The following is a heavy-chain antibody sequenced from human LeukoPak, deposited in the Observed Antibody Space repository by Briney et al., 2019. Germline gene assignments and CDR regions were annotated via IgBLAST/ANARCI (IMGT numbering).Heavy chain of an antibody. J-gene: IGHJ1*01. CDR1: GGFATYYC. CDR3: ARGPRYSSSWYRYFQH. CDR2: VCSSGST. V-gene: IGHV4-59*02. D-gene: IGHD6-13*01. Sequence: TSETLSLTCAVSGGFATYYCWSWIRQPSGKGLEWIGSVCSSGSTKYNPALKSRVTISRDTSRDQFSLKLSSVTAADTAVYYCARGPRYSSSWYRYFQHWGQGTLVTVSS.